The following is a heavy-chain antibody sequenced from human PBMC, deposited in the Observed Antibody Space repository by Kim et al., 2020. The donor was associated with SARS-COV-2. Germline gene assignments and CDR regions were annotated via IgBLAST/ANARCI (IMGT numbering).Heavy chain of an antibody. J-gene: IGHJ4*02. CDR2: TYYRSKWYN. V-gene: IGHV6-1*01. D-gene: IGHD6-19*01. Sequence: SQTLSLTFAISGDSVSGKSVAWNWIRQSPSRGLEWLGRTYYRSKWYNDYVLSVKSRITINPDTPKNQFSLQLNSVTPEYTAVYYCVREMAGIGFDYWGQGTLVTVSS. CDR1: GDSVSGKSVA. CDR3: VREMAGIGFDY.